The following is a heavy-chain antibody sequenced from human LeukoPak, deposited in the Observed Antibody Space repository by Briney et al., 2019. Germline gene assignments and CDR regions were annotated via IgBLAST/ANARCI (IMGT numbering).Heavy chain of an antibody. D-gene: IGHD2-21*02. V-gene: IGHV3-48*03. CDR2: SSSSGSTI. CDR3: ARYCGGNCYKGMDV. Sequence: GGSLRLSCAASGFTFSSYAMSWVRQAPGKGLEWVSYSSSSGSTIYYADSVKGRFTSSRDNAKNSLYLLMNSLRAEDKAVYYCARYCGGNCYKGMDVWGQGTTVTVSS. J-gene: IGHJ6*02. CDR1: GFTFSSYA.